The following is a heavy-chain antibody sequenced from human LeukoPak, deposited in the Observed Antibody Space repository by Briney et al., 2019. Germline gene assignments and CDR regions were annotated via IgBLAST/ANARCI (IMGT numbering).Heavy chain of an antibody. CDR2: IIPIFGTA. J-gene: IGHJ4*02. CDR3: ARDGRGAVAGTGFDY. CDR1: GGTCSSYA. V-gene: IGHV1-69*06. D-gene: IGHD6-19*01. Sequence: SVKVSCKASGGTCSSYAISWVRQAPGQGLEWMGGIIPIFGTANYAQKFQGRVTITADKSTSTAYMELSSLRSEDTAVYYCARDGRGAVAGTGFDYWGQGTLVTVSS.